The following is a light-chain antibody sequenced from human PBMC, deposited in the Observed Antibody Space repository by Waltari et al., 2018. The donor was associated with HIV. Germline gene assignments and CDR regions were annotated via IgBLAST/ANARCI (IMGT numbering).Light chain of an antibody. CDR3: SSYAGSNTIYV. CDR1: SSDVGGYNY. J-gene: IGLJ1*01. V-gene: IGLV2-8*01. CDR2: EVT. Sequence: QSALTQPPSASGSPGQSVTISCIGTSSDVGGYNYVSWYQQHPGKAPKVMIYEVTNRPSGVPDRFSGSKSGNTASLTVSGLQAEDEADYYCSSYAGSNTIYVFGTGTKVTVL.